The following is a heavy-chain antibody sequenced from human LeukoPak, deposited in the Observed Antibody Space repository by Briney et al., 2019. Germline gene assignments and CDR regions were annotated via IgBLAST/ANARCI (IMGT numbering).Heavy chain of an antibody. CDR3: AADLNYDFWSGYNGWFDP. Sequence: SVKVSCKASGFTFTSSAMQWVRQARGQRLEWIVGIVVGNGNTNYAQKFQERVTITRDMSTSTAYMDLSSLRSEHTAVNNCAADLNYDFWSGYNGWFDPWGQGTLVTVSS. J-gene: IGHJ5*02. V-gene: IGHV1-58*02. D-gene: IGHD3-3*01. CDR1: GFTFTSSA. CDR2: IVVGNGNT.